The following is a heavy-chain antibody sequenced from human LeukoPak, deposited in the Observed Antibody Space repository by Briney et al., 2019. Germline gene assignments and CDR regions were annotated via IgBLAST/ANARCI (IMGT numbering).Heavy chain of an antibody. CDR1: GFTFSSYG. J-gene: IGHJ5*02. V-gene: IGHV3-33*08. CDR2: IRYDGSNK. D-gene: IGHD4-17*01. CDR3: ARNPLRGNWFDP. Sequence: GGSLRLSCAASGFTFSSYGMHWVRQAPGKGLEWVAFIRYDGSNKYYADSVKGRFTISRDNAKNSLYLQMNSLRAEDTAVYYCARNPLRGNWFDPWGQGTLVTVSS.